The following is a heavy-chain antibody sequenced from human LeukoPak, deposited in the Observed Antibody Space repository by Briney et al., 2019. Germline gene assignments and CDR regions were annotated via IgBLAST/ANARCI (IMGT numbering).Heavy chain of an antibody. CDR1: GGSINFYY. V-gene: IGHV4-4*07. Sequence: PSETLSLTCTVSGGSINFYYWSWIRQPAGKGLEWIGRIYSTGSTNYSPSLKSRVTMSVDKSKNQFSLNLSSVTAADTAVYYCARGIADPYSFDSWGQGTLVAVSS. CDR3: ARGIADPYSFDS. CDR2: IYSTGST. J-gene: IGHJ4*02. D-gene: IGHD6-13*01.